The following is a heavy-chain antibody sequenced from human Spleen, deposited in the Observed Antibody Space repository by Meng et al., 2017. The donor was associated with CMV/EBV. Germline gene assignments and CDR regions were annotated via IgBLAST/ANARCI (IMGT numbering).Heavy chain of an antibody. Sequence: SGGTVSSGNYQWSWIRQTPGKGLEWIGYIYYTGSTKYNPSLKSRVIISVDTSRNQFSLRLSSVTAADTAVYYCARNYLEGLREFDHWGQGTLVTVSS. J-gene: IGHJ5*02. CDR3: ARNYLEGLREFDH. CDR2: IYYTGST. V-gene: IGHV4-61*01. CDR1: GGTVSSGNYQ. D-gene: IGHD3-16*01.